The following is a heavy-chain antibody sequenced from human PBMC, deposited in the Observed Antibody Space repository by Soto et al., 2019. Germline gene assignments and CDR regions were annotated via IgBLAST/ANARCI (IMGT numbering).Heavy chain of an antibody. CDR1: GGTFSSYA. CDR2: IIPIFGTA. Sequence: QVQLVQSGAEVKKPGSSVKVSCKASGGTFSSYAISWVRQAPGQGLEWMGGIIPIFGTANYAQKFQGRVTITADESTSTADMELSSLRSEETALYYCARVVTVVQSFHYWYVDLWGRGTLVTVSS. V-gene: IGHV1-69*12. CDR3: ARVVTVVQSFHYWYVDL. D-gene: IGHD2-15*01. J-gene: IGHJ2*01.